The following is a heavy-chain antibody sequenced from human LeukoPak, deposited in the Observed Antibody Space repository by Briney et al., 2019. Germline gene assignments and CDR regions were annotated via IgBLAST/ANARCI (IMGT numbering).Heavy chain of an antibody. CDR1: GGSFSGYY. D-gene: IGHD3-3*01. J-gene: IGHJ5*02. CDR3: ARSFITIFGVVHNWFDP. CDR2: INHSGST. V-gene: IGHV4-34*01. Sequence: SETLSLTCAVYGGSFSGYYWSWIRQPPGKGLDWIGEINHSGSTNYNPSLKSRVTISVDTSKNQFSLKLSSVTAADTAVYYCARSFITIFGVVHNWFDPWGQGTLVTVSS.